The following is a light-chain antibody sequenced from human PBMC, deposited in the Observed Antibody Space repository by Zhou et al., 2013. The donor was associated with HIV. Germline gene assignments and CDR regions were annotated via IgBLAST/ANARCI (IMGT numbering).Light chain of an antibody. J-gene: IGLJ2*01. Sequence: QSVLAQTPSVSAAPGQRVSISCTGSSSNIGAPYGVHWYQQVPGRAPTLLIYDNTNRPSGVPDRFSGSKSGTSASLAITGLQAEDEADYYCQSYDSSLSGVVFGGGTKLTV. V-gene: IGLV1-40*01. CDR2: DNT. CDR3: QSYDSSLSGVV. CDR1: SSNIGAPYG.